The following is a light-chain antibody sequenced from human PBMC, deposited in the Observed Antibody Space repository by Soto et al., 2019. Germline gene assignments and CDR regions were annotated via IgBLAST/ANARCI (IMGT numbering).Light chain of an antibody. Sequence: QSALTQPASVSGSPGQSITISCTGTSSDVGSYNLVAWYQQHPGKAPKLMNYEGSKRPSGVSNRFSGSKSGNTASLTISGLQADDEADYYCCSYAGSSTWVFGGGSKLTVL. CDR3: CSYAGSSTWV. V-gene: IGLV2-23*01. CDR1: SSDVGSYNL. J-gene: IGLJ3*02. CDR2: EGS.